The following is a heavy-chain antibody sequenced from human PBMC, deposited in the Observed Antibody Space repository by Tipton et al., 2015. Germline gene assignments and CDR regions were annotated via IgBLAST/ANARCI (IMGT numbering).Heavy chain of an antibody. V-gene: IGHV4-31*03. CDR3: ARDKTFEAFDI. Sequence: TLSLTCTVSGGSIGGCYYWGLGPPHPRKGLVWVGFVYYSGYTNYNPSLTSRLTISVDTSRNQISLHLKSVTAADTAVYYCARDKTFEAFDIWGQGTKVTVSS. D-gene: IGHD2/OR15-2a*01. CDR2: VYYSGYT. J-gene: IGHJ3*02. CDR1: GGSIGGCYY.